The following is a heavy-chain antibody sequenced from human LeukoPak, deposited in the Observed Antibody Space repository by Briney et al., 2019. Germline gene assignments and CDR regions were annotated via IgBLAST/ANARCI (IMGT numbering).Heavy chain of an antibody. CDR1: GFTFSSYG. V-gene: IGHV3-30*02. J-gene: IGHJ4*02. CDR3: ARGGGMRSWYDFDY. Sequence: GGSLRLSCAASGFTFSSYGMHWVRQSPGKGLEWLAFIRFDGSTKYYADSARGRFTISRDNSKNTLYLQMNNLRAEDTAVYYCARGGGMRSWYDFDYWGQGILVTVSS. CDR2: IRFDGSTK. D-gene: IGHD6-13*01.